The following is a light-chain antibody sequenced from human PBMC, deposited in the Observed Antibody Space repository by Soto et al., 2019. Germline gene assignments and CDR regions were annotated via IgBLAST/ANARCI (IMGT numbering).Light chain of an antibody. CDR1: SSDVGSYNL. V-gene: IGLV2-23*01. CDR2: EGS. CDR3: CSYAGSSTHYV. Sequence: QSALTQPASVSGSPGQSTTISCTGTSSDVGSYNLVSWYQQHPGKAPKLMIYEGSKRPSGVSNRFSGSKSGNTASLTISGLQAEDEADYYCCSYAGSSTHYVFGTGTKVTVL. J-gene: IGLJ1*01.